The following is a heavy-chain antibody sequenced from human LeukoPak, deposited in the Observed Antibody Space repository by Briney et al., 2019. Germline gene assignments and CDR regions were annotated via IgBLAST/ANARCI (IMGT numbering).Heavy chain of an antibody. CDR3: AREKDSSSWYDY. Sequence: ASVKVSCKASGGTFSSYAISWVRQAPGQGLEWMGGIIPIFGTANYAQKFQGRVTITADESTSTAYMELSSLRSEDTAVYYCAREKDSSSWYDYWGQGTLVTVSS. CDR1: GGTFSSYA. V-gene: IGHV1-69*13. J-gene: IGHJ4*02. CDR2: IIPIFGTA. D-gene: IGHD6-13*01.